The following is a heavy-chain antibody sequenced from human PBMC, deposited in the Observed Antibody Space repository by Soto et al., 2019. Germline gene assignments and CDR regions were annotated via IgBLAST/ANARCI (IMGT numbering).Heavy chain of an antibody. V-gene: IGHV3-30-3*01. CDR1: GFTFSSYA. CDR3: ARGGSGSYTDGMDV. D-gene: IGHD6-19*01. CDR2: ISYDGSNK. J-gene: IGHJ6*02. Sequence: QVQLVESGGGVVQPGRSLRLSCAASGFTFSSYAMHWVRQAPGKGLEWVAVISYDGSNKYYADSVKGRFTISRDNSKNTLYLQMNSLRAEDTAVYYCARGGSGSYTDGMDVWGQGTTVTVSS.